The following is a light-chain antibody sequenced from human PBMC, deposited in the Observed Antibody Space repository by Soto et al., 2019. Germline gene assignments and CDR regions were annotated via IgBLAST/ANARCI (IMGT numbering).Light chain of an antibody. J-gene: IGKJ4*01. CDR1: QSISSN. CDR3: QQYNNWPRAT. V-gene: IGKV3-15*01. CDR2: RTS. Sequence: ERVMTQSPATLSVSPGERATLSCRGSQSISSNLAWYQQKPGQAPRLLMFRTSSRATGFPARFSGSGSGTEFNLTISSLQSEDFGVYYCQQYNNWPRATFGGGTKVDIK.